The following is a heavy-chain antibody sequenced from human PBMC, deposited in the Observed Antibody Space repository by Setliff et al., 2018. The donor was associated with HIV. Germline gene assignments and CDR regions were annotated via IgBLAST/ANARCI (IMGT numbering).Heavy chain of an antibody. CDR2: IYYNGGT. CDR3: TRGIGGNPTRHFDY. Sequence: SETLSLTCTVSGGSITGYYWSWIRQPPGKGMEWIGYIYYNGGTNYNPSLKSRVTMLVDTSENHFTLKLTSVTAADTAMYYCTRGIGGNPTRHFDYWGQGTLVTVSS. D-gene: IGHD6-25*01. J-gene: IGHJ4*02. CDR1: GGSITGYY. V-gene: IGHV4-59*01.